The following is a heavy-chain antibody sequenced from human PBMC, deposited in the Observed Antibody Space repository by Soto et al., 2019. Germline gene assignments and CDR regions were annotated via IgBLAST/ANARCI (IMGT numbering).Heavy chain of an antibody. CDR1: GGTFSSYA. J-gene: IGHJ4*02. Sequence: QVQLVQSGAEVKKPGSSVKVSCKASGGTFSSYAISWVRQAPGQGLEWMGGIIPMFGTADYAQKSQGRVTITADVSRSTAYMELSSLRSEDTAVYYCARDSDAVAGDFDYWCQGTLGTVSS. CDR2: IIPMFGTA. D-gene: IGHD6-19*01. V-gene: IGHV1-69*12. CDR3: ARDSDAVAGDFDY.